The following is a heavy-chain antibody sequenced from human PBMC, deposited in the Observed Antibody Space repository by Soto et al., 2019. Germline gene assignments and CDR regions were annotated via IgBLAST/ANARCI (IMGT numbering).Heavy chain of an antibody. V-gene: IGHV1-69*13. CDR3: ARSRYFDWPKTPDYFDD. CDR1: GGTFSSYA. Sequence: GASVKVSCKASGGTFSSYAFSWVRQAPGQGLEWVGGIIPIFRSANYAQKFQGRVTITADESTSTAYMELSSLRSEDTAVYYCARSRYFDWPKTPDYFDDWGQGTLVTVSS. CDR2: IIPIFRSA. D-gene: IGHD3-9*01. J-gene: IGHJ4*02.